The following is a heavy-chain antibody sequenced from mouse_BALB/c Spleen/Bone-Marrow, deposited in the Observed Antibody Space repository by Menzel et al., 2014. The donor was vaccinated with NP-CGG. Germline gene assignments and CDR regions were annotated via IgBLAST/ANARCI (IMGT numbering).Heavy chain of an antibody. D-gene: IGHD1-2*01. CDR1: GFNIKDTY. J-gene: IGHJ1*03. Sequence: EVQVVESGAELVKPGASVKLSCTASGFNIKDTYMDWVKQRLEQGLEWIGWIDPANGDTNYYPKFQGKASITADKSSNTAYLHFNSLTSEDTAVYYGANGAYWDFEVWGTGTTVTVSS. V-gene: IGHV14-3*02. CDR3: ANGAYWDFEV. CDR2: IDPANGDT.